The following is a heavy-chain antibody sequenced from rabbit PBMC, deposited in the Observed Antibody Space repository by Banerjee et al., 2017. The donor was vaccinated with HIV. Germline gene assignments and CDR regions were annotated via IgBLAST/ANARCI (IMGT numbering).Heavy chain of an antibody. CDR1: GIDFSSYG. Sequence: QEQLVESGGGLVTLGGSLKLSCKASGIDFSSYGISWVRQAPGKGLEWIAYIWTGSGTIYYASWAKGRFTISKTSSTTVTLQMTSLTAADTATYFCAREGYGDGLWGPGTLVTVS. D-gene: IGHD2-1*01. CDR3: AREGYGDGL. CDR2: IWTGSGTI. V-gene: IGHV1S45*01. J-gene: IGHJ3*01.